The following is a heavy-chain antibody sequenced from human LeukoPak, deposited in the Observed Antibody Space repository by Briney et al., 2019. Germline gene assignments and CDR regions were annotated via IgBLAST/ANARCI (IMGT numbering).Heavy chain of an antibody. D-gene: IGHD6-19*01. Sequence: GRSLRLSCAASGFTFDNYAMHWVRQAPGKGLERVSGISWNSGSIGYADSVKGRFTISRDNAKNSLYLQMNSLRAEDTAFYYCAKDIRPGAWYFDYWGQATLVTVSS. CDR1: GFTFDNYA. V-gene: IGHV3-9*01. CDR2: ISWNSGSI. CDR3: AKDIRPGAWYFDY. J-gene: IGHJ4*02.